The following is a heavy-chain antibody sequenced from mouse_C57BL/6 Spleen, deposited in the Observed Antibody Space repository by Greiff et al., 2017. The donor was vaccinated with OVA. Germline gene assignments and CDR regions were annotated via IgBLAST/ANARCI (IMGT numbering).Heavy chain of an antibody. J-gene: IGHJ3*01. CDR3: ARHPYGYVAWFAY. Sequence: EVMLVESGGGLVKPGGSLKLSCAASGFTFSSYTMSWVRQTPEQRLEWVATISGGGGNTYYPDSVKGRFTISRDKDKNTLYLQMSSLRSEDTAMYYCARHPYGYVAWFAYWGQGTLVTVSA. CDR1: GFTFSSYT. CDR2: ISGGGGNT. D-gene: IGHD2-2*01. V-gene: IGHV5-9*01.